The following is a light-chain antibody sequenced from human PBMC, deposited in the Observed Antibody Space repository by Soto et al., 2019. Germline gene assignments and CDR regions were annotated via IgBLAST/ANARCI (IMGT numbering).Light chain of an antibody. Sequence: QSALTQPASVSGSPGQSITISCTGTNSDIGGYNYVSWYQQHPGKAPKLMIYDVSNRPSGVSYRFSGSKSGNTASLTISGLQAEDEADYYCSSYTSRSTLGVFGGGTNLTVL. CDR1: NSDIGGYNY. CDR3: SSYTSRSTLGV. CDR2: DVS. V-gene: IGLV2-14*03. J-gene: IGLJ2*01.